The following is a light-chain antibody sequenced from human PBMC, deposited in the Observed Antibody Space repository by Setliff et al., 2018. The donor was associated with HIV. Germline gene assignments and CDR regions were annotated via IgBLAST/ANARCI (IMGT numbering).Light chain of an antibody. CDR3: AAWDDSLSVFV. J-gene: IGLJ1*01. CDR1: SSNIGSNT. Sequence: QSVLTQPPPASGTPGQRVPISCSGSSSNIGSNTVNWYQQVPGTAPKLLIYKNNQRPSGVPDRFSGSKSGTSASLAISGLQSDDEADYYCAAWDDSLSVFVFGTGTKVTVL. CDR2: KNN. V-gene: IGLV1-44*01.